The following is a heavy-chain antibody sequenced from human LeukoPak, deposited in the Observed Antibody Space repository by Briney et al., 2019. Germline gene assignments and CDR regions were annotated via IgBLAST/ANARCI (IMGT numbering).Heavy chain of an antibody. Sequence: GGSLRLSCAASGFTFDDYAMHWVRQAPGKGLEWVSGISWNSGSIGYADSVKGRFTISRDNAKNTLYLQVNSLRAEDTAVYYCARDLDRDGSTHFDYWGQGTLVTVSS. CDR2: ISWNSGSI. CDR1: GFTFDDYA. D-gene: IGHD3/OR15-3a*01. V-gene: IGHV3-9*01. CDR3: ARDLDRDGSTHFDY. J-gene: IGHJ4*02.